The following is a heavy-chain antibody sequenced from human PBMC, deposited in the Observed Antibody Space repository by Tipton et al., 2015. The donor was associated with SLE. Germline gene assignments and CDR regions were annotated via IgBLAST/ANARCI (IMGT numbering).Heavy chain of an antibody. CDR3: ARGYYDFLSGSKRFAP. V-gene: IGHV4-34*01. D-gene: IGHD3-3*01. CDR2: INHSGST. CDR1: GGSFSGYY. Sequence: TLSLTCAVYGGSFSGYYWSWIRQPPGKGLEWIGEINHSGSTNYNPSLKSRVTISVDMSKNQVSLKLTSVTAADTAVYYCARGYYDFLSGSKRFAPWGQGILVTVSS. J-gene: IGHJ5*02.